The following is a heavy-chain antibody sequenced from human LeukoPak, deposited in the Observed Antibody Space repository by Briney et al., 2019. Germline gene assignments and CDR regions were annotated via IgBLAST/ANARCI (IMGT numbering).Heavy chain of an antibody. V-gene: IGHV1-18*01. CDR2: ISAYNGNT. J-gene: IGHJ4*02. D-gene: IGHD3-22*01. CDR1: GYTFTTYP. Sequence: ASVKVSCKASGYTFTTYPINWVRQAPGQGLEWMGWISAYNGNTNYAQKLQGRVTMTTDTSTSTAYMELRSLRSDDTAVYYCATVDQYYYDSSGYCIFDYWGQGTLVTVSS. CDR3: ATVDQYYYDSSGYCIFDY.